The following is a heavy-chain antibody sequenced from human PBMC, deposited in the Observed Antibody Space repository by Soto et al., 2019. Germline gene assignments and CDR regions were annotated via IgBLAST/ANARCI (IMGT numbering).Heavy chain of an antibody. J-gene: IGHJ4*02. CDR2: ISYDGSNK. D-gene: IGHD4-17*01. CDR1: GFTFSSYG. V-gene: IGHV3-30*18. CDR3: AKARARKIYGGNLDY. Sequence: QVQLVESGGGVVQPGRSLRLSCAASGFTFSSYGMHWVRQAPGKGLEWVAVISYDGSNKYYADSVKGRFTISRDNSKNTLYWKRKSRRAEDTAVYYCAKARARKIYGGNLDYWGQGTLVTVSS.